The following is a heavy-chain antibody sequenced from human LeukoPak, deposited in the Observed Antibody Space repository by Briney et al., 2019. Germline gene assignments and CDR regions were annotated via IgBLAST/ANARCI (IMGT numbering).Heavy chain of an antibody. CDR2: ISGSGGST. CDR3: AKGSHYYDSSGQIEYFQH. V-gene: IGHV3-23*01. CDR1: GFTFSIYA. J-gene: IGHJ1*01. Sequence: QTGGSLRLSCAASGFTFSIYAMSWVRQAPGKGLEWVSAISGSGGSTYYADSVKGRFTISRDNSKNTLYLQMNSLRAEDTAVYYCAKGSHYYDSSGQIEYFQHWGQGTLVTVSS. D-gene: IGHD3-22*01.